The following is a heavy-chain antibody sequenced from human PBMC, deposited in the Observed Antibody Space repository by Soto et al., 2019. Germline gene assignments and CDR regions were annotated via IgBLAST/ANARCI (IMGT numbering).Heavy chain of an antibody. D-gene: IGHD3-22*01. CDR3: AREGYYYDSSGNWFDP. J-gene: IGHJ5*02. CDR2: IYYSGST. Sequence: SETLSLTCTVSGGSVSSGNYYWSWIRQPPGKGLEWIGYIYYSGSTNYNPSLKSRVTISVDTSKNQFSLKLSSVTAADTAVYYCAREGYYYDSSGNWFDPWGQGTLVTVSS. CDR1: GGSVSSGNYY. V-gene: IGHV4-61*01.